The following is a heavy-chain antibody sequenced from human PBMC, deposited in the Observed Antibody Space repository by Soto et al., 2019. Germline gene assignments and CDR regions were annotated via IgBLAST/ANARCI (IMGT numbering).Heavy chain of an antibody. CDR3: ARDLWGYCGTDCYPLDV. D-gene: IGHD2-21*02. Sequence: QVQLQESGPGLVKPSETLSLTCTVSGGTISRYYWSWIRQPPGKGLEWIGYMYNTGSTVYNPSFTSRVTISVDTSKNQFSLKLTSVTAADTAVYYCARDLWGYCGTDCYPLDVWGQGTTVTVSS. CDR2: MYNTGST. CDR1: GGTISRYY. V-gene: IGHV4-59*01. J-gene: IGHJ6*02.